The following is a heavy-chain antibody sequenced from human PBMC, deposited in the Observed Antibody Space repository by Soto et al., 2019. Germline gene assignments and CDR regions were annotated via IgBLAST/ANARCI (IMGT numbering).Heavy chain of an antibody. CDR1: GFTLSSYA. CDR3: ASHIVVVPAASVYGMDV. V-gene: IGHV3-30-3*01. J-gene: IGHJ6*02. Sequence: GGSLRLSCAASGFTLSSYAMHWVRQAPGKGLEWVAVISYDGSNKYYADSVKGRFTISRDNSKNTLYLQMNSLRAEDTAVYYCASHIVVVPAASVYGMDVWGQGTTVTVSS. D-gene: IGHD2-2*01. CDR2: ISYDGSNK.